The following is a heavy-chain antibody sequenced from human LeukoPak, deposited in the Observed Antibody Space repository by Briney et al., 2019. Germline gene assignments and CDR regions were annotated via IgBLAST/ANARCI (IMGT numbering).Heavy chain of an antibody. CDR3: ARVSSSSVDY. J-gene: IGHJ4*02. CDR1: GGSFSGYY. D-gene: IGHD6-6*01. CDR2: INHSGST. V-gene: IGHV4-34*01. Sequence: PSETLSLTCAVYGGSFSGYYRSWIRQPPGKGLEWIGEINHSGSTNYNPSLKSRVTISVDTSKNQFSLKLSSVTAADTAVYYCARVSSSSVDYWGQGTLVTVSS.